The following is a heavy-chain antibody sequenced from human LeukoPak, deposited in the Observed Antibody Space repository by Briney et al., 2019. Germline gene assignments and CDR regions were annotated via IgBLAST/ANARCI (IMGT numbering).Heavy chain of an antibody. D-gene: IGHD2-15*01. CDR1: GGSISSGGYY. CDR3: ARDGDLGYCSGGSCWAFDI. J-gene: IGHJ3*02. Sequence: SQTLSLTCTVSGGSISSGGYYWSWIRQHPGKGLEWIGYIYYSGSTYYNPSLKSRVTISVDTSKNQFSLKLSSVTAADTAVYYCARDGDLGYCSGGSCWAFDIWGQGTMVTVSS. V-gene: IGHV4-31*03. CDR2: IYYSGST.